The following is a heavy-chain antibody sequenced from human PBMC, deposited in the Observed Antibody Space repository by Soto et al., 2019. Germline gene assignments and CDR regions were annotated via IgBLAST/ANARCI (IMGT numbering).Heavy chain of an antibody. CDR2: ISGSGVNT. D-gene: IGHD6-19*01. J-gene: IGHJ4*02. CDR1: GFTFSRSV. CDR3: AKDLAVAATAHFEY. V-gene: IGHV3-23*01. Sequence: EVQLLDSGGGLVQPGGSLRLSCNASGFTFSRSVMRWVRQAPGKGLEWVSAISGSGVNTYYADSVKGRFTISRDTSRKILYLQMTSLRGDDTAVYYCAKDLAVAATAHFEYWGQGTPVTVSS.